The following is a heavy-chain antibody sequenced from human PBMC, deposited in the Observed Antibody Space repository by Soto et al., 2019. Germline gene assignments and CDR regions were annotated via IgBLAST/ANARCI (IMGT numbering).Heavy chain of an antibody. CDR2: INSNSGAT. Sequence: ASVKVSCKASGYTFTGYFMHWVRQAPGQGLEWMGWINSNSGATKYAQKFQGRVTLSRDTSINTAYMELSGLSSGDTAVYYCARGGGTILAPLPWGQGTLVTVSS. CDR3: ARGGGTILAPLP. CDR1: GYTFTGYF. V-gene: IGHV1-2*02. D-gene: IGHD3-3*01. J-gene: IGHJ5*02.